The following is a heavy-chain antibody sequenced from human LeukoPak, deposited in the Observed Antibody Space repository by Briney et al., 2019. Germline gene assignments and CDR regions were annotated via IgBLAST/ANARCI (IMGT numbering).Heavy chain of an antibody. CDR3: ARRGYSGYDFDY. V-gene: IGHV1-46*01. J-gene: IGHJ4*02. CDR2: INPSGGST. Sequence: ASVKVSCKASGYTFTSYDMHWVRQAPGQGLEWMGIINPSGGSTSYAQKFQGRVTMTRYTSTSTVYMELSSLRSEDTAVYYCARRGYSGYDFDYWGQGTLVTVSS. CDR1: GYTFTSYD. D-gene: IGHD5-12*01.